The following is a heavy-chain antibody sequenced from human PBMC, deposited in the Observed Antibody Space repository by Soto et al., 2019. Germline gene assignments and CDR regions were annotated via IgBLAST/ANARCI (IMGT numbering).Heavy chain of an antibody. D-gene: IGHD2-15*01. V-gene: IGHV5-51*01. CDR1: GYSFTNYW. CDR2: IYPGDSDT. CDR3: ARHGKTMKKLIDY. J-gene: IGHJ4*02. Sequence: GESLKISCKASGYSFTNYWIGWVRQMPGKGLELMGIIYPGDSDTRYSPSFQGQVTISADKSISTTYLQWSSLKASDTAMYYCARHGKTMKKLIDYWGQGNMVTVSS.